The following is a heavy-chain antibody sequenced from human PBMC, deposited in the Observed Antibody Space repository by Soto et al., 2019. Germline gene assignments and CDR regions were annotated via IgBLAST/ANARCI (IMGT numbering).Heavy chain of an antibody. J-gene: IGHJ5*02. CDR3: ARQPNVYSRRWLSFDP. CDR2: IYYTWST. D-gene: IGHD3-22*01. V-gene: IGHV4-39*01. CDR1: GGSVSRSRLY. Sequence: SETLSLTCTASGGSVSRSRLYWDWIRQPPGKGLEWIWNIYYTWSTYYNPSLKSRVTISVETSNNQFSLNLSSVTAADTAVYYCARQPNVYSRRWLSFDPWSQGTLVTV.